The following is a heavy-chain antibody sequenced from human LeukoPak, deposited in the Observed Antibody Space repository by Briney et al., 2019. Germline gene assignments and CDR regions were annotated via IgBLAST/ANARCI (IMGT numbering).Heavy chain of an antibody. CDR1: GYLFSGSW. V-gene: IGHV5-51*01. D-gene: IGHD3-10*01. CDR2: IWPGESASET. Sequence: GESLNISCKGFGYLFSGSWVGWVRQTPGKGLEWMGMIWPGESASETRYRPSFQGHVIMSVDKSISTAYLTWASVKASATAKXXCXRRRGVARGVFDLWGQGTMVAVSP. CDR3: XRRRGVARGVFDL. J-gene: IGHJ3*01.